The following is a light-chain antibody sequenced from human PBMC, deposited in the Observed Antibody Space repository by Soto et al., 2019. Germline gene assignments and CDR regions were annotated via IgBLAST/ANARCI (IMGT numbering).Light chain of an antibody. CDR3: SSYAGSSNMI. V-gene: IGLV2-8*01. Sequence: QSALTQPPSASGSPGQSVTISCTGTSSDVGGSTYVSWYQQHPGKAPKLMIYEVSERPSGVPDRFSGSKSGNTASLTVSGLQAEDEADYYCSSYAGSSNMIFGGGTKLTVL. CDR1: SSDVGGSTY. J-gene: IGLJ2*01. CDR2: EVS.